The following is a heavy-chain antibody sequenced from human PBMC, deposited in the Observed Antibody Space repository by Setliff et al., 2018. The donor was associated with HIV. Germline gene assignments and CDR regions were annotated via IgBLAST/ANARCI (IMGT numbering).Heavy chain of an antibody. CDR2: LHLSGAT. Sequence: SETLSLTCTVSGDSINSCTYYWSWIRQPAGKGLEWVGRLHLSGATYYNPSLSSRVTISWDTSRNQFYLELRSVSAADTAVYYCARASSDIPGVDSNYFDDWGQGTLVTVSS. CDR3: ARASSDIPGVDSNYFDD. D-gene: IGHD2-2*01. J-gene: IGHJ4*02. CDR1: GDSINSCTYY. V-gene: IGHV4-61*02.